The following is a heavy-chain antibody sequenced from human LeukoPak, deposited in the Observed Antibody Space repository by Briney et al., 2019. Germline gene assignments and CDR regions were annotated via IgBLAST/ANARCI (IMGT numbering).Heavy chain of an antibody. CDR3: ATGYCTSTTCYRSRFDY. CDR2: ISSSSSTI. Sequence: PGGSLRLSCAASGFTFSSYSMNWVRQAPGKGLEWVSYISSSSSTIYYADSVKGRFTISRDNAKNSLYLQINSLRAEDTAVSYCATGYCTSTTCYRSRFDYWGQGTLVTVSS. V-gene: IGHV3-48*01. D-gene: IGHD2-2*01. J-gene: IGHJ4*02. CDR1: GFTFSSYS.